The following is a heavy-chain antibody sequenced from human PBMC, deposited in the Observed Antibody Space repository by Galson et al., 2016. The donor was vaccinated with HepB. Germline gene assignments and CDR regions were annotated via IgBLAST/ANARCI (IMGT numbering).Heavy chain of an antibody. CDR1: GFTFSSYS. CDR2: ISSSSNYI. CDR3: ARVHYSGRHFILDY. Sequence: SLRLSCAASGFTFSSYSMNWVRQAPGKGLEWVSFISSSSNYIYYADSVKGRFTISRDNAKKSLYLQMNSLRAEDTAVYYCARVHYSGRHFILDYWGQGTLVTVSS. V-gene: IGHV3-21*01. D-gene: IGHD1-26*01. J-gene: IGHJ4*02.